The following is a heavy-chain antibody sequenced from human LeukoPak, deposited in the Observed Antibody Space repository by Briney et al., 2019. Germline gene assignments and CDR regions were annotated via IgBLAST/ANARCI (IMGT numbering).Heavy chain of an antibody. V-gene: IGHV4-59*01. CDR3: ARGRTYATRFDY. D-gene: IGHD2-2*01. CDR2: IYYSGST. Sequence: SETLSLTCTVSGGSISSYYWSWIRQPPGKGLEWIGYIYYSGSTNYNPSLKSRVTISLDTSKNQFSLKLSSVTAADTAVYYCARGRTYATRFDYWGRGTLVTVSS. CDR1: GGSISSYY. J-gene: IGHJ4*02.